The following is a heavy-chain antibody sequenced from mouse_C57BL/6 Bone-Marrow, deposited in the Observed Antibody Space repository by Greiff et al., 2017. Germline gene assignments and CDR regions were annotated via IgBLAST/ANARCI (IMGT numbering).Heavy chain of an antibody. CDR2: IDPSDSYT. D-gene: IGHD1-1*01. CDR3: AREGYYYGSTGFDY. CDR1: GYTFTSYW. V-gene: IGHV1-69*01. Sequence: QVQLQQPGAELVMPGASVKLSCKASGYTFTSYWMHWVKQRPGQGLEWIGEIDPSDSYTNYNQKFKGKSTLTVDKSSSPAYMQLRSLPSEDSAVYYGAREGYYYGSTGFDYWGQGTTLTVSS. J-gene: IGHJ2*01.